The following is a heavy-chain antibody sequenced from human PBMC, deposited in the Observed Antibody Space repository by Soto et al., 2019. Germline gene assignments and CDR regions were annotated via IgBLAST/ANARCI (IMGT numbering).Heavy chain of an antibody. CDR2: IYYSGST. V-gene: IGHV4-39*01. D-gene: IGHD7-27*01. CDR3: ARSKLGPIDF. CDR1: GGSISSSSYY. J-gene: IGHJ4*02. Sequence: QLLESGPGLVKPSETLSLTCTVSGGSISSSSYYWGWIRQPPGKGLEWIGSIYYSGSTYYNSSLKSRVTISVDTSKNQFSLKLSSVTAADTAVYYCARSKLGPIDFWGQGTLVTVSS.